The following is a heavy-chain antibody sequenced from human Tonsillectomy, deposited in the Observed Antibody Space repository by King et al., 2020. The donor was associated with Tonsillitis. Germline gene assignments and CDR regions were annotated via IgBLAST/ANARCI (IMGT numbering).Heavy chain of an antibody. V-gene: IGHV3-13*01. CDR1: GFTFSSYD. CDR3: AREPKGYYYGMDV. CDR2: IGTDGDT. Sequence: VQLVESGGGLVQPGGSLRLSCAASGFTFSSYDMHWVRQATGQGLEWVPSIGTDGDTYYPCSVKGRFTITRENAKNSLSLQMNSLRAGDTAVYYCAREPKGYYYGMDVWGQGTTVTVSS. J-gene: IGHJ6*02.